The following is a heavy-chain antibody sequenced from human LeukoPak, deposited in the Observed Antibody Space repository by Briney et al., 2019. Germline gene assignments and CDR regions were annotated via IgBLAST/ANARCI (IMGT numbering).Heavy chain of an antibody. D-gene: IGHD3-10*01. Sequence: ASVKVSCKASGYTFTGYYMHWVRQAPGQGLEWTGWINPNSGGTNYAQKFQGRVTMTRDTSISTAYMELSRLRSDDTAVYYCAREAGDYYGSGSYLGGNWFDPWGQGTLVTVSS. J-gene: IGHJ5*02. CDR3: AREAGDYYGSGSYLGGNWFDP. V-gene: IGHV1-2*02. CDR1: GYTFTGYY. CDR2: INPNSGGT.